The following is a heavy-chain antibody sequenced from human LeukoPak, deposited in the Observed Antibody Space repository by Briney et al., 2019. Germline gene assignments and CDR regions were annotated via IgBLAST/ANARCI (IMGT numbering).Heavy chain of an antibody. CDR3: AIHCSGGSCSRSYYFDY. J-gene: IGHJ4*02. D-gene: IGHD2-15*01. CDR1: GYTFSSYA. Sequence: RASVKVSCKASGYTFSSYAMHWVRHAPGQRLEWLGWINAGNGNTKYSQKFQDRITFTSDTSASTAYMELSSLRSEDTAVYYCAIHCSGGSCSRSYYFDYWGQGTLVTVSS. V-gene: IGHV1-3*01. CDR2: INAGNGNT.